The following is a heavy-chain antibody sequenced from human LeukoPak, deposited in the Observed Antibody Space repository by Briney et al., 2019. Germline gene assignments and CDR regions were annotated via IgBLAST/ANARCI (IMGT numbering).Heavy chain of an antibody. CDR3: ARDSESIAAAGTYDY. D-gene: IGHD6-13*01. V-gene: IGHV1-18*01. CDR1: GYTFTSYD. J-gene: IGHJ4*02. Sequence: ASVKVSCKASGYTFTSYDISWVRQAPGQGLEWMGWISAYNGNTNYAQKLQGRVTMTTDTSTSTAYMELRSLRSDDTAVYYCARDSESIAAAGTYDYWGQGTLVTVSS. CDR2: ISAYNGNT.